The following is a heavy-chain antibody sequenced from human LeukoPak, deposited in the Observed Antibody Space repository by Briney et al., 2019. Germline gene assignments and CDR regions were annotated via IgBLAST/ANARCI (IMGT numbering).Heavy chain of an antibody. J-gene: IGHJ4*02. CDR3: ATFTSTHRYYYDSSGYDYFDY. D-gene: IGHD3-22*01. Sequence: GASVKVSGKVSGYTVTELSMHWVRQAPGKGLEWRGGFDPEDGETIYAQKFQGRVTMTEDTSTDTAYMELSSLRSEDTAVYYCATFTSTHRYYYDSSGYDYFDYWGQGTLVTVSS. V-gene: IGHV1-24*01. CDR1: GYTVTELS. CDR2: FDPEDGET.